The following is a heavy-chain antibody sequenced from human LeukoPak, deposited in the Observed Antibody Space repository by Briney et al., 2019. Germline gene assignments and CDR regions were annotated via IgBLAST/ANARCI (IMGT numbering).Heavy chain of an antibody. J-gene: IGHJ4*02. CDR2: IKTDGSIT. D-gene: IGHD5-12*01. Sequence: GGSLRLSCAASGFSFSVYWMHWVRQTPGKGPVWVSRIKTDGSITDYAVFVKGRFTISRDNSKNTLYLQMNSLRAEDTAVYYCARGPSGYHNTGGQGTLVTVSS. CDR1: GFSFSVYW. V-gene: IGHV3-74*01. CDR3: ARGPSGYHNT.